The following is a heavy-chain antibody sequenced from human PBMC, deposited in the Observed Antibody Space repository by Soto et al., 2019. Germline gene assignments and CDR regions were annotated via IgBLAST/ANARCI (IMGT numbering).Heavy chain of an antibody. V-gene: IGHV4-30-4*02. CDR1: GCSISSGDYY. CDR3: ARGGMTYYYDSSGSFDY. Sequence: SETLSLTGPVSGCSISSGDYYWSWIRQPPGKGLEWIGYIHYSGSTYYNPSLKSRVTISVDTSKNQFSLRLSSVTAADTAVYYCARGGMTYYYDSSGSFDYWGQGTMVTVSS. J-gene: IGHJ4*02. D-gene: IGHD3-22*01. CDR2: IHYSGST.